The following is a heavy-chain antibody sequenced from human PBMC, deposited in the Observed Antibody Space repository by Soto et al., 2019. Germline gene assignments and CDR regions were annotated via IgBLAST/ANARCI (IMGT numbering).Heavy chain of an antibody. J-gene: IGHJ5*02. CDR1: VGTVSSYG. CDR2: IWYDGSNK. V-gene: IGHV3-33*01. CDR3: ARDTRIAAAPYNWFDP. D-gene: IGHD6-13*01. Sequence: RGALRLSEAWCVGTVSSYGRQWFRQAPGKGLEWVAVIWYDGSNKYYADSVKGRFTISRDNSKNTLYLQMNSLRAEDTAVYYCARDTRIAAAPYNWFDPWGQGTLVTVSS.